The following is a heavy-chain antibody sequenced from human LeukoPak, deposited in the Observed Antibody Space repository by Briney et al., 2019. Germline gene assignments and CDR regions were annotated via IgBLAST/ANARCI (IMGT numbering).Heavy chain of an antibody. CDR2: VNAGNGDT. Sequence: ASEKVSCKPSGYTFTSYPLHWVRQAPGQRLEWMGWVNAGNGDTKYSHKFQGRVTITGDTSATTAYMELSSLTSEDTAVYYCARVVWFGEKGFDYWGQGTLVTVSS. D-gene: IGHD3-10*01. CDR3: ARVVWFGEKGFDY. V-gene: IGHV1-3*01. J-gene: IGHJ4*02. CDR1: GYTFTSYP.